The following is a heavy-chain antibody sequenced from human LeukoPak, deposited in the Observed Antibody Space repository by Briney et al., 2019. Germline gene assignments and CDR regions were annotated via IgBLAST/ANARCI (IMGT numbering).Heavy chain of an antibody. CDR2: ISWDGGST. CDR3: AKDGAARAFIYYYYYMDV. CDR1: GFTFDDYT. V-gene: IGHV3-43*01. J-gene: IGHJ6*03. Sequence: PGGSLRLSCAASGFTFDDYTMHWVRQAPGKSLEWVSLISWDGGSTYYADSVKGRFTISGDNSKNSLYLQMNSLRTEDTALYYCAKDGAARAFIYYYYYMDVWGKGTTVTVSS. D-gene: IGHD6-6*01.